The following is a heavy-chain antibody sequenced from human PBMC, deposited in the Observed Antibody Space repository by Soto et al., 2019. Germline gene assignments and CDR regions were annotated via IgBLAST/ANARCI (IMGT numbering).Heavy chain of an antibody. CDR3: ARVRWNWYFDL. J-gene: IGHJ2*01. CDR1: GFTFSSYE. V-gene: IGHV3-48*03. CDR2: ISSSGSTI. D-gene: IGHD2-15*01. Sequence: GGSLRLSCAASGFTFSSYEMNWVRQAPGKGLEWVSYISSSGSTIYYADSVKGRFTISRDNAKNSLYLQMNSLRAEDTAVYYCARVRWNWYFDLWGRGTLVTVSS.